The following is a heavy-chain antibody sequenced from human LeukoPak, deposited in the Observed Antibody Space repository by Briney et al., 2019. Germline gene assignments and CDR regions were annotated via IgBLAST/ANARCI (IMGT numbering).Heavy chain of an antibody. V-gene: IGHV3-74*01. Sequence: PGGSLRLSCAASGFTLSSYWMHWVRQAPGKGLVWVSRINTDGSTTNYADSVKGRFTISRDNAKNTVYLQMNSLRAEDTAVYYCAKKMTITGWLYYFDYWGQGTLVTVSS. CDR1: GFTLSSYW. J-gene: IGHJ4*02. CDR2: INTDGSTT. CDR3: AKKMTITGWLYYFDY. D-gene: IGHD5-24*01.